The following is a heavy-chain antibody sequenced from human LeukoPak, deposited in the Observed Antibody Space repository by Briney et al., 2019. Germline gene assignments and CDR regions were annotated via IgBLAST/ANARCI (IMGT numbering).Heavy chain of an antibody. V-gene: IGHV4-59*11. CDR2: IYDSETT. CDR1: GASMSNHY. Sequence: SKTLSLTCTVSGASMSNHYWSWIRQPPGKGLEWIGYIYDSETTNYNPSLKSRVTMSVDTSKNQFFLNLSSVTAADTALYYCASRPSGSTWYGVFDYWSRGTLVTVSS. D-gene: IGHD6-13*01. J-gene: IGHJ4*02. CDR3: ASRPSGSTWYGVFDY.